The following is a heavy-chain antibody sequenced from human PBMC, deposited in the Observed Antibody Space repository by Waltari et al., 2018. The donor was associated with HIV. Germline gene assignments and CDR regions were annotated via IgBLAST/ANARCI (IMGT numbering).Heavy chain of an antibody. D-gene: IGHD4-17*01. CDR2: IYYSGST. Sequence: QVQLQESGPGLVKPSQTLSLTCTLSGGSISMVGYYSSWIRQHPGKGLGWVGYIYYSGSTYYNPSLKSRVTISVDTSKNQFSLKLSSVTAADTAVYYCAIFRLRGPLQHWGQGTLVTVSS. J-gene: IGHJ1*01. V-gene: IGHV4-31*03. CDR3: AIFRLRGPLQH. CDR1: GGSISMVGYY.